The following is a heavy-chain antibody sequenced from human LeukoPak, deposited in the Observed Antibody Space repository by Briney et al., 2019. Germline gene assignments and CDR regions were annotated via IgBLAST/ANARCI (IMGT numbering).Heavy chain of an antibody. CDR3: ERARRSGSGSYPIWFDP. Sequence: PGGSLRLSCAASGFTFSSYSMDWVRQAPGKGLEWVSSISSSSSYIYYADSVKGRFTISRDNAKNSLYLQMNSLRAEDTAVYYCERARRSGSGSYPIWFDPWGQGTLVTVSS. CDR2: ISSSSSYI. CDR1: GFTFSSYS. J-gene: IGHJ5*02. D-gene: IGHD3-10*01. V-gene: IGHV3-21*01.